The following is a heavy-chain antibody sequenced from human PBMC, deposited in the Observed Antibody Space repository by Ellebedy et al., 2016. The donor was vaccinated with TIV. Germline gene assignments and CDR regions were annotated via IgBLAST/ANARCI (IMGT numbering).Heavy chain of an antibody. D-gene: IGHD5-12*01. CDR2: IYYSGST. V-gene: IGHV4-59*01. Sequence: SETLSLTCTVSGGSISSYYWSWIRQPPGKGLEWIGYIYYSGSTNYNPSLKSRVTISVDTSKNQFSLKLSSVTAADTAVYYCARGYSGYDFSPDYWGQGTLVTVSS. J-gene: IGHJ4*02. CDR3: ARGYSGYDFSPDY. CDR1: GGSISSYY.